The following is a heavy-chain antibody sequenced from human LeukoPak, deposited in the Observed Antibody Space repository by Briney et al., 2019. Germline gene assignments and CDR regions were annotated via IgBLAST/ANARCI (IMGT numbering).Heavy chain of an antibody. J-gene: IGHJ4*02. CDR1: GFTFSSYS. CDR3: ARGTYYYDSSGYDFDY. D-gene: IGHD3-22*01. CDR2: IRSSSSYI. V-gene: IGHV3-21*01. Sequence: GGSLRPSCAASGFTFSSYSMNWVRQAPGKGLEWVSSIRSSSSYIYYADSVKGRFTISRDNAKNSLYLQMNSLRAEDTAVYYCARGTYYYDSSGYDFDYWGQGALVTVSS.